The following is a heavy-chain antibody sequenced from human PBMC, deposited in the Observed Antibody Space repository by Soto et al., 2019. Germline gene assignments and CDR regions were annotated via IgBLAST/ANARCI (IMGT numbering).Heavy chain of an antibody. CDR1: GGSLSGATYS. V-gene: IGHV4-30-2*01. Sequence: PSLTCGVSGGSLSGATYSWNWIRQPPGKGLEWIGYIFPSGTTYYNPSLKSRVTISIDVSKNQFSLSLRSLTAADTAVYYCARSREFDYWSQGTLVTVSS. CDR3: ARSREFDY. J-gene: IGHJ4*02. CDR2: IFPSGTT.